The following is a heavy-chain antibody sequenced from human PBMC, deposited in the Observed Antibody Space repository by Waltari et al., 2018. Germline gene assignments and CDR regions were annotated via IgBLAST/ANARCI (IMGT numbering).Heavy chain of an antibody. D-gene: IGHD3-16*01. Sequence: QVQLQESGPGLVKPSETLSLTCTVSGGSVNTYFWSWIRQPPGKGLEWIGYVSYSGTTNITPSLKSRVTISRETSKNQFSLRLSSVTAADTAVYYCARESWGNLGLVAPYFDLWGRGTLVTVSS. V-gene: IGHV4-59*02. CDR3: ARESWGNLGLVAPYFDL. J-gene: IGHJ2*01. CDR2: VSYSGTT. CDR1: GGSVNTYF.